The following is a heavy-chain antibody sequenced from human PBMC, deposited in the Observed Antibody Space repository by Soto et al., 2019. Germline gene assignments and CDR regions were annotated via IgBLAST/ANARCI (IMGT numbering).Heavy chain of an antibody. Sequence: TGGSLRLSCAASGFTFSSYAMSWVRQAPGKGPEWVSAISGSGGSTYYADSVKGRFTISRDNSKNTLYLQMNSLRAEDTAVYYRAKRNRRGYSGYDLYFDYWGQGTLVTVSS. D-gene: IGHD5-12*01. CDR1: GFTFSSYA. CDR3: AKRNRRGYSGYDLYFDY. CDR2: ISGSGGST. J-gene: IGHJ4*02. V-gene: IGHV3-23*01.